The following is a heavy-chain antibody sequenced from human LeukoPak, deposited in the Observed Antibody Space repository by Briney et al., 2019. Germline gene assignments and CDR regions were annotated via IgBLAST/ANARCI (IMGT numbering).Heavy chain of an antibody. D-gene: IGHD3-16*01. CDR2: ISDSGGST. CDR3: AKDHEYYDYVWGNPDY. CDR1: GFTFSNYA. Sequence: GGSLRLSCAASGFTFSNYAMSWVRQAPGKGLEWVSAISDSGGSTYYADSVKGRFTISRDNSKTTLYLQMNSLRAEDTAVYYCAKDHEYYDYVWGNPDYWGQGTLVTVSS. J-gene: IGHJ4*02. V-gene: IGHV3-23*01.